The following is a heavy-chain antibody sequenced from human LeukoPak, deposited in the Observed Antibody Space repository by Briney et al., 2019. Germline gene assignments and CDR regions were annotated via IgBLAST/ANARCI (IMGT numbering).Heavy chain of an antibody. Sequence: PSETLSLTCAVSGYSISSGYYWGWIRQPPGKGLEWIGSIYHSGSTYYNPSLKSRVTISVDTSKNQFSLKLSSVTAADTAVYYCARLRDGYNFNPFDYWGQGTLVTVSS. J-gene: IGHJ4*02. CDR3: ARLRDGYNFNPFDY. D-gene: IGHD5-24*01. V-gene: IGHV4-38-2*01. CDR2: IYHSGST. CDR1: GYSISSGYY.